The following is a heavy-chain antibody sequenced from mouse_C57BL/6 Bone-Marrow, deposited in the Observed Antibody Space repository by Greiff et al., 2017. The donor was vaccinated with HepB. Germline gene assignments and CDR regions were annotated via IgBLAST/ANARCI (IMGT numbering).Heavy chain of an antibody. D-gene: IGHD3-3*01. V-gene: IGHV7-1*01. J-gene: IGHJ2*01. CDR1: GFTFSDFY. CDR2: SRNKANDYTT. CDR3: ARDLDLPRAFDY. Sequence: EVKLMESGGGLVQSGRSLRLSCATSGFTFSDFYMEWVRQAPGKGLEWIAASRNKANDYTTEYSASVKGRFIVSRDTSQSILYLQMNALRAEDTAIYYCARDLDLPRAFDYWGQGTTLTVSS.